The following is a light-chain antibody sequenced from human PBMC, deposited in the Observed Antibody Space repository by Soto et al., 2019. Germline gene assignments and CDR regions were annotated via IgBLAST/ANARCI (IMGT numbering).Light chain of an antibody. CDR2: EIT. CDR1: SSNIGSDNL. Sequence: QSALTQPASVSGSPGQSITISCTGSSSNIGSDNLVSWYQQYPGTAPKLLIYEITKRPSGVSNRFSGSKSGNSASLAISGLQAEDEADYYCCAYAGSSSVVIFGGGTQLTVL. V-gene: IGLV2-23*02. CDR3: CAYAGSSSVVI. J-gene: IGLJ2*01.